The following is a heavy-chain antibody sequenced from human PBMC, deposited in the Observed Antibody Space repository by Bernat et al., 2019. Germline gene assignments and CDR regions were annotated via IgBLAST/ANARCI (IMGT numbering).Heavy chain of an antibody. V-gene: IGHV3-48*03. Sequence: EVHLVESGGGLVQPGGSLRLSCAASGFTFSSYEMNWVRQAPGKGLEWVSYISSSGSTLYYADAVKGRFTISRDDVKNSLYLQMNSLRAEDTAVYYCVRDSNADSYGDYWGQGTLVTVSS. CDR2: ISSSGSTL. J-gene: IGHJ4*02. D-gene: IGHD2-21*02. CDR1: GFTFSSYE. CDR3: VRDSNADSYGDY.